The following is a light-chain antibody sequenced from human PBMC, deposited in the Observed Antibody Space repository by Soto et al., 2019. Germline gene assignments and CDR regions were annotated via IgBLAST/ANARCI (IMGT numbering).Light chain of an antibody. Sequence: DIQMTQSPSSLPASVGDRVTITCRASQGIGNYLVWYQQKPGKVPKLLIYGASILQSGVSPRFSGSGSGTSLTLTISSLLPEDAATYYCQKYDTVPWTFGQGTKVEIK. CDR1: QGIGNY. J-gene: IGKJ1*01. CDR3: QKYDTVPWT. V-gene: IGKV1-27*01. CDR2: GAS.